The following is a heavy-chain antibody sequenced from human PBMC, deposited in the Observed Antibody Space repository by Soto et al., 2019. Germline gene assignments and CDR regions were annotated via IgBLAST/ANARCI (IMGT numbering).Heavy chain of an antibody. CDR3: ASPFGGEGTSGMDV. J-gene: IGHJ6*02. V-gene: IGHV3-48*03. D-gene: IGHD3-10*01. Sequence: EVQLVVSGGGLVQPGGSLRLSCAASGFTFSSYEMNWVRQAPGKGLEWVSYISSSGSTIYYADSVKGRFTISRDNAKNSLYLQMNSLRSEDTAVYHCASPFGGEGTSGMDVWGQGTTVTVSS. CDR2: ISSSGSTI. CDR1: GFTFSSYE.